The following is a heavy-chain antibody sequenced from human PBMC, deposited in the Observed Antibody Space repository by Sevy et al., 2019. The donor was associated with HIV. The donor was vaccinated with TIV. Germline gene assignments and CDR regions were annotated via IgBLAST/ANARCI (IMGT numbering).Heavy chain of an antibody. V-gene: IGHV4-4*07. CDR3: ASSGPYCTNGVCYTSRYYGMDV. J-gene: IGHJ6*02. CDR2: IYTSGST. Sequence: SETLSLTCTVSGGSISSYYWSWIRQPAGKGLEWIGRIYTSGSTNYNPSLKSRVTMSVDTSKNQFSLKLSSVTAADTAVYYCASSGPYCTNGVCYTSRYYGMDVWGQWTTVTVSS. CDR1: GGSISSYY. D-gene: IGHD2-8*01.